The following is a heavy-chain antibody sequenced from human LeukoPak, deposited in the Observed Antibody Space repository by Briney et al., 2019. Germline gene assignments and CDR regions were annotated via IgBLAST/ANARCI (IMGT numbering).Heavy chain of an antibody. J-gene: IGHJ3*02. CDR3: ARAISSGWPGAFNI. D-gene: IGHD6-19*01. Sequence: GESLKISCKGSGYTFTNYWIGWVRQMPGKGLEWMGIIYPGDSDTRYSPSFQGQVTISADKSISTAYLQWSSLQASDTAIYYCARAISSGWPGAFNIWGQGTMITVSS. V-gene: IGHV5-51*01. CDR1: GYTFTNYW. CDR2: IYPGDSDT.